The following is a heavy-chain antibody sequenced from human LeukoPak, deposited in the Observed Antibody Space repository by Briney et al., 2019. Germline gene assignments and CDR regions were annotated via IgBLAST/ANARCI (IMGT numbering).Heavy chain of an antibody. CDR2: INHSGST. CDR3: ARRPGGRYYGSGTIDY. V-gene: IGHV4-34*01. J-gene: IGHJ4*02. CDR1: GGSFSGYY. Sequence: PSETLSLTCAVYGGSFSGYYWSWIRQPPGKGLEWIGEINHSGSTNYNPSLKSRVTISVDTSKNQFSLKLSSVTAADTAVYYCARRPGGRYYGSGTIDYWGRGTLVTVSS. D-gene: IGHD3-10*01.